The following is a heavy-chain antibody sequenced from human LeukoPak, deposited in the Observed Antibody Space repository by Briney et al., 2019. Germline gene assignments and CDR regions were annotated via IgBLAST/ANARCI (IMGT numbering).Heavy chain of an antibody. CDR3: ARGIIGYYFDY. D-gene: IGHD2-15*01. CDR2: ISAYGNT. CDR1: GYTFTIYG. Sequence: ASVKVSCKTSGYTFTIYGISWVRQAPGQGLEWMGLISAYGNTNYAQHLQGRVTMTTDTSTSTAYMELRSLRSDDTAVYYCARGIIGYYFDYWGQGTLVTVSS. J-gene: IGHJ4*02. V-gene: IGHV1-18*01.